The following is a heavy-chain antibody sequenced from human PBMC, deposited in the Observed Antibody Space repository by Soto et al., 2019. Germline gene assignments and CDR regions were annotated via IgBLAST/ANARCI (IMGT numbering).Heavy chain of an antibody. V-gene: IGHV3-48*01. CDR2: ISSSSSTI. CDR1: GFTFSSYS. J-gene: IGHJ4*02. D-gene: IGHD5-12*01. Sequence: GGSLRLSCAASGFTFSSYSMNWVRQAPGKGLEWVSYISSSSSTIYYADSVKGRFTISRDNAKNSLYLQMNSLRAEDTAVYYCARDWGYSGYDDFDYWGQGTLVTVSS. CDR3: ARDWGYSGYDDFDY.